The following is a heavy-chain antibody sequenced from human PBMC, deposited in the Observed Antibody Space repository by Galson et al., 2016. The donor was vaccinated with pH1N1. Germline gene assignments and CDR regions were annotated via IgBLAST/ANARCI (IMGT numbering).Heavy chain of an antibody. J-gene: IGHJ5*02. CDR2: IKQDGSEK. V-gene: IGHV3-7*01. CDR3: VRGVGIAAAA. D-gene: IGHD6-13*01. Sequence: SLRLSCAASGFTFSSYWMNWVRQAPGKGLEWVANIKQDGSEKYYVDSVKGRFTISRDNAKNSLYLQMNSLRAEDTAVYCCVRGVGIAAAAWGQGTLVTVSS. CDR1: GFTFSSYW.